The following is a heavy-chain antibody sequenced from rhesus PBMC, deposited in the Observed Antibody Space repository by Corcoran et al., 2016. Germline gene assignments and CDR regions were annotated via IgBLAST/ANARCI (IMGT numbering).Heavy chain of an antibody. CDR3: ARGAYASSDKTNRFDV. V-gene: IGHV4-160*01. D-gene: IGHD1-44*02. J-gene: IGHJ5-1*01. CDR1: GASLTSNY. CDR2: FSGSGGST. Sequence: QVQLQESGPGLVKPSETLSLTCAVSGASLTSNYLSWIRPPPATGPAWVGRFSGSGGSTDYNPALKSRVTSSTDTAKNQSSLKLNSVTAADTAVYYWARGAYASSDKTNRFDVWGPGVLVTVSS.